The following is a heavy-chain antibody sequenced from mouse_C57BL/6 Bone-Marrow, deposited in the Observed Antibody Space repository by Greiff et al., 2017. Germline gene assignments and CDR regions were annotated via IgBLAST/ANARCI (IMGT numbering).Heavy chain of an antibody. CDR3: ARGRIYCTTVVGRYFDV. CDR2: ISYDGSN. CDR1: GYSITSGYY. V-gene: IGHV3-6*01. J-gene: IGHJ1*03. D-gene: IGHD1-1*01. Sequence: DVKLQESGPGLVKPSQSLSLTCSVTGYSITSGYYWNWIRQFPGNKLEWMGYISYDGSNNYNPSLKNRISITRDTSKNQFFLKLNSVTTEDTATYYCARGRIYCTTVVGRYFDVWGTGTTVTVSS.